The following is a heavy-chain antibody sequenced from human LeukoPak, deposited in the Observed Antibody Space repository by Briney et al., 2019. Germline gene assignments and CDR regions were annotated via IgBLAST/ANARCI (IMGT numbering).Heavy chain of an antibody. J-gene: IGHJ4*02. CDR3: ARVWQIAAATPPGY. CDR1: GYTFSDYY. CDR2: INPNSGGT. D-gene: IGHD6-13*01. Sequence: ASVKVSCKASGYTFSDYYIHWVRQAPGQELEWMGWINPNSGGTNYAQKFQGRVTMTRDTSINTAYMELRSLRSDDTAVYYCARVWQIAAATPPGYWGQGTLVTVSS. V-gene: IGHV1-2*02.